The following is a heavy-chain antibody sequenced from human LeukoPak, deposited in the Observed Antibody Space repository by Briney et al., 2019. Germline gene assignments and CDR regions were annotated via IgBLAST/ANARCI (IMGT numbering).Heavy chain of an antibody. D-gene: IGHD6-13*01. CDR1: GFTFSSYA. J-gene: IGHJ6*02. CDR2: IRSKAYGGTT. CDR3: TRVEWDGAAAGTYYYYYYGMDV. V-gene: IGHV3-49*04. Sequence: PGGSLRLSCAASGFTFSSYAMSWVRQAPGKGLEWVGFIRSKAYGGTTEYAASVKGRFTISRDDSKSIAYLQMNSLKTEDTAVYYCTRVEWDGAAAGTYYYYYYGMDVWGQGTTVTVSS.